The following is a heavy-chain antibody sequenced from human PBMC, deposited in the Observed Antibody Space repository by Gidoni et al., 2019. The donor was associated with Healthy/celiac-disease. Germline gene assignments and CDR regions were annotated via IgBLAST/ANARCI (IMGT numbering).Heavy chain of an antibody. V-gene: IGHV3-23*01. Sequence: EVQLLESGGGLVQPGGSLRLSCAASGFTFSSYAMGWVRQAPGKGLEWVSAISGSGGSTYYADSVKGRFTISRDNSKNTLYLQMNSLRAEDTAVYYCAKGVRRELAFDYWGQGTLVTVSS. CDR3: AKGVRRELAFDY. J-gene: IGHJ4*02. D-gene: IGHD1-26*01. CDR1: GFTFSSYA. CDR2: ISGSGGST.